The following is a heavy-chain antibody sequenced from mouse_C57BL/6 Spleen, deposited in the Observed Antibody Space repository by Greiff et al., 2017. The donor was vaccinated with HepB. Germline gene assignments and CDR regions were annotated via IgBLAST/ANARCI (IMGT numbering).Heavy chain of an antibody. J-gene: IGHJ3*01. CDR1: GYTFTDYY. CDR3: ARSRYDYPFAY. CDR2: INPNNGGT. D-gene: IGHD2-4*01. V-gene: IGHV1-26*01. Sequence: VQLQQSGPELVKPGASVKISCKASGYTFTDYYMNWVKQSHGKSLEWIGDINPNNGGTSYNQKFKGKATLTVDKSSSTAYMELRSLTSEDSAVYYCARSRYDYPFAYWGQGTLVTVSA.